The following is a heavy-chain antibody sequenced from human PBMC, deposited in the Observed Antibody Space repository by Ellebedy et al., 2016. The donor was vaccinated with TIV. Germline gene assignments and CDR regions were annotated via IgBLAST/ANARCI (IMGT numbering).Heavy chain of an antibody. CDR2: ISSSSSYT. CDR1: GFTFSDYY. CDR3: AREEIVAKYD. D-gene: IGHD5-12*01. Sequence: GESLKISCAASGFTFSDYYMSWIRQAPGKGLEWVSYISSSSSYTNYADSVKGRFTISRDNAKNSLYLQMNSLRAEDTAVYYCAREEIVAKYDWGQGTLVTVSS. J-gene: IGHJ4*02. V-gene: IGHV3-11*06.